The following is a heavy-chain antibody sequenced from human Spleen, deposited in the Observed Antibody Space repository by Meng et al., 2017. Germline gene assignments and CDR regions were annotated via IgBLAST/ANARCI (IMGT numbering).Heavy chain of an antibody. Sequence: QVQLQESGPGLVQPSQTLSLTCTVSGGSISSGGYYWSWIRQHPGKGLEWIGYIYYSGSTYYNPSLKSLVTISVDTSKNQFSLKLSSVTAADTAVYYCARLMSGYDVFDYWGQGTLVTVSS. J-gene: IGHJ4*02. CDR1: GGSISSGGYY. V-gene: IGHV4-31*01. CDR3: ARLMSGYDVFDY. CDR2: IYYSGST. D-gene: IGHD5-12*01.